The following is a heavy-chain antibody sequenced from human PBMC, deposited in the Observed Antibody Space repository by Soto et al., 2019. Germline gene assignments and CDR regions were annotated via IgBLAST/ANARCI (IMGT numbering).Heavy chain of an antibody. CDR1: GFTFSRNG. CDR2: IWYDGSNK. V-gene: IGHV3-33*01. D-gene: IGHD1-26*01. CDR3: ARWNLVGPTIDAFDL. Sequence: QVQLVESGGGVVQPGRSLRLSCAASGFTFSRNGMHWVHQAPGKGLEWVAIIWYDGSNKYYADSVKGRFTISRDNSKNTLYLQMNSLRAEDTAIYYCARWNLVGPTIDAFDLWGQGTMVTVSS. J-gene: IGHJ3*01.